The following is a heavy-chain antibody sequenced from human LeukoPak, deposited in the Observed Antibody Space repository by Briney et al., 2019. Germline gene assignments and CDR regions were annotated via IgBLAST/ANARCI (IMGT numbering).Heavy chain of an antibody. V-gene: IGHV3-48*01. J-gene: IGHJ4*02. Sequence: GGSLRLSCAASGFTLSNYWMHWVRQAPEKGLEWVSYIDGTTTNIHYADSVRGRFTISRDNAKNTLFLQMTSLRAADTAVYYCARRLAYWGQGTRVTVSS. CDR3: ARRLAY. CDR2: IDGTTTNI. CDR1: GFTLSNYW.